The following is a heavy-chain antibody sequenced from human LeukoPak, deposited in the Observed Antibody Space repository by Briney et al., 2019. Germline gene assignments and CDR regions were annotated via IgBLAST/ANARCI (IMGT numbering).Heavy chain of an antibody. Sequence: PGGSLRLSCAASGFTFSSYGMHWVRQAPGKGLEWVAFIRYDGSNKYYADSVKRRFTISRDNSKNTLYLQMNSLRAEDTAVYYCAKDRSYDILTGYYKEPYNWFDPWGQGTLVTVSS. CDR2: IRYDGSNK. CDR1: GFTFSSYG. V-gene: IGHV3-30*02. CDR3: AKDRSYDILTGYYKEPYNWFDP. J-gene: IGHJ5*02. D-gene: IGHD3-9*01.